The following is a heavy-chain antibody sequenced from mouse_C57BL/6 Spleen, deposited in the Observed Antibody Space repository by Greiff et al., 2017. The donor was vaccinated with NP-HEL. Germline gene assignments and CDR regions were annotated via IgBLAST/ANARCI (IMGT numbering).Heavy chain of an antibody. CDR2: IDPETGGT. CDR1: GYTFTDYE. CDR3: TRERG. J-gene: IGHJ2*01. Sequence: VQGVESGAELVRPGASVTLSCKASGYTFTDYEMHWVKQTPVHGLEWIGAIDPETGGTAYNQKFKGKAILTADKSSSTAYMELRSLTSEDSAVYYCTRERGWGQGTTLTVSS. V-gene: IGHV1-15*01.